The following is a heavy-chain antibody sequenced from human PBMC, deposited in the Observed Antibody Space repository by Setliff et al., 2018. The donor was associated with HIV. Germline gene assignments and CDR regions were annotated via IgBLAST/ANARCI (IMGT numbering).Heavy chain of an antibody. CDR2: IYYSGST. CDR1: GGSISSGGYY. CDR3: ARAKSLVRGVNYFDY. D-gene: IGHD3-10*01. Sequence: SETLSLTCTVSGGSISSGGYYWSWIRQHPGKGLEWIGFIYYSGSTYHNPSLKSRVTISVDTSKNQFSLKLNSVTAADTAVYYCARAKSLVRGVNYFDYWGQGTLVTVSS. J-gene: IGHJ4*02. V-gene: IGHV4-31*03.